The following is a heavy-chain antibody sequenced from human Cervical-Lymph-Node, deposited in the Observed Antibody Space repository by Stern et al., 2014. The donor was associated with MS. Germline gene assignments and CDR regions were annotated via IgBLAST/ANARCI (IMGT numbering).Heavy chain of an antibody. CDR2: ISSSSSYI. Sequence: EVQLVESGGGLVKPGGSLRLSCAASGFTFSSYSMNWVRQAPGKGLELVSSISSSSSYIYYADSVKGRFTISRDNAKNSLYLQMNSLRAEDTAVYYCARDSGSITRVDYWGQGTLVTVSS. D-gene: IGHD3-3*01. CDR3: ARDSGSITRVDY. CDR1: GFTFSSYS. J-gene: IGHJ4*02. V-gene: IGHV3-21*01.